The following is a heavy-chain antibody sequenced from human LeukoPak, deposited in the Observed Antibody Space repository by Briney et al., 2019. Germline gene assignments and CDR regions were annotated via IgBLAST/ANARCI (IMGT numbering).Heavy chain of an antibody. V-gene: IGHV1-69*05. J-gene: IGHJ3*02. Sequence: ASVTVSCKASGGTFSSYAISWVRQAPGQGLEWMGGIIPIFGTANYAQKFQGRVTITTDESTSTAYMELSSLRSEDTAVYYCARVGGAADHDAFDIWGQGTMVTVSS. CDR3: ARVGGAADHDAFDI. CDR2: IIPIFGTA. CDR1: GGTFSSYA. D-gene: IGHD6-25*01.